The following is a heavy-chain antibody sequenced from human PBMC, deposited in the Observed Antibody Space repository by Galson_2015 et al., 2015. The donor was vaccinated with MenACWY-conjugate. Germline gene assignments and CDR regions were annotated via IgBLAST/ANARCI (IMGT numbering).Heavy chain of an antibody. D-gene: IGHD3-3*01. J-gene: IGHJ6*02. CDR3: VRGRSGWRGMDI. Sequence: SLRLSCAASGFAFRDFCMHWVRQAPGKGLECVSRICAGGISIMYGDSVRGRFTISRDEAENTLYLQRDSLRADDTAVYYCVRGRSGWRGMDIWGQGTTVTVSS. CDR1: GFAFRDFC. V-gene: IGHV3-74*03. CDR2: ICAGGISI.